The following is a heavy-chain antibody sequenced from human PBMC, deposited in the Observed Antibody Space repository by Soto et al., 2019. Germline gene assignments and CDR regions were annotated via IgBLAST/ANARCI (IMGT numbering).Heavy chain of an antibody. CDR3: ARGGGRWKTVTTYVLQFDP. Sequence: ASVKVSCKASGYTFTSYGISWVRQAPGQGLEWIGWISAYNGNTNYAQKLQGRVTMTTDTSTSTAYMELRSLRSDDTAVYYCARGGGRWKTVTTYVLQFDPWGQGTLVTVSS. D-gene: IGHD4-17*01. CDR1: GYTFTSYG. J-gene: IGHJ5*02. V-gene: IGHV1-18*01. CDR2: ISAYNGNT.